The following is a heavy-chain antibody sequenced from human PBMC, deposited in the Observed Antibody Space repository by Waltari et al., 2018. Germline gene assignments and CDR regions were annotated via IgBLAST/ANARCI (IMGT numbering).Heavy chain of an antibody. CDR2: INSNTGDS. CDR3: ARETLPGNKIIDY. V-gene: IGHV1-2*02. J-gene: IGHJ4*02. Sequence: QVQLVQSGPEVKQPGASVRVSCTTSGYTFPSYYLHRVRQAPGQGLEWMAWINSNTGDSQSAQTFQGRVTVTKDTSLTTVYLELSGLRSDDTALYYCARETLPGNKIIDYWGQGTLVTVSS. CDR1: GYTFPSYY. D-gene: IGHD1-1*01.